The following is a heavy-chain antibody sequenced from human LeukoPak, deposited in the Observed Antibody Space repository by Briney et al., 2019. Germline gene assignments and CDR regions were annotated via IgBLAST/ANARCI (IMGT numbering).Heavy chain of an antibody. CDR1: GFTFSSYA. CDR2: ISGSGGST. D-gene: IGHD6-13*01. J-gene: IGHJ4*02. CDR3: AAEFSSSWYRYAPFDY. V-gene: IGHV3-23*01. Sequence: PGGSLRLSCAASGFTFSSYAMSWVRQAPGKGLEWVSAISGSGGSTYYADSVKGRFTISRDNAKNSLYLQMNSLRAEDTAVYYCAAEFSSSWYRYAPFDYWGQGTLVTVSS.